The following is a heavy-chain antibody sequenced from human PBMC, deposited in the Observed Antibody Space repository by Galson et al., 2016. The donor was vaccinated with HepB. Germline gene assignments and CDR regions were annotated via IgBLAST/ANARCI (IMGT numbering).Heavy chain of an antibody. CDR3: AKPFLSSGLYYFDY. D-gene: IGHD6-19*01. Sequence: SLRLSCAAAGFIFSSSAMNWCRQAPGKGLEWLSHIRGGSSTIYYADSVKGRFTVSRDNAKNSLYLQMNSLRDDATAVYYCAKPFLSSGLYYFDYWGRGTLVTVSS. CDR2: IRGGSSTI. V-gene: IGHV3-48*02. J-gene: IGHJ4*02. CDR1: GFIFSSSA.